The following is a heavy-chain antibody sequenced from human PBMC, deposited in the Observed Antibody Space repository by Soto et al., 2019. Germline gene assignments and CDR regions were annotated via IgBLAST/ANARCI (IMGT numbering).Heavy chain of an antibody. CDR1: GYTFTSYG. J-gene: IGHJ6*02. D-gene: IGHD2-15*01. CDR2: ISAYNGNT. CDR3: AREGCSGGSCPYYYYYGMDV. V-gene: IGHV1-18*01. Sequence: QVQLVQSGAEVKKPGASVKVSCKASGYTFTSYGISWVRQAPGQGLEWMGWISAYNGNTNYAQKLQGRVTMTTDTSPSTAYMELRSLRSDDTAVYYCAREGCSGGSCPYYYYYGMDVWGQGTTVTVSS.